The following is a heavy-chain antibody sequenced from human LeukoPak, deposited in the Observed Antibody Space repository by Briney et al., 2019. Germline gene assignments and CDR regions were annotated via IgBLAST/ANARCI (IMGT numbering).Heavy chain of an antibody. CDR2: ISSSSSYI. J-gene: IGHJ5*02. CDR3: AREVRDCSGGSCNSVVYNWFDP. CDR1: GFTFSSYS. D-gene: IGHD2-15*01. V-gene: IGHV3-21*01. Sequence: GGSLRLSCAASGFTFSSYSMNWVRHAPGRGLEWVSSISSSSSYIYYADSVKGRFTISRDNAKNSLYLQMNSLRAEDTAVYYCAREVRDCSGGSCNSVVYNWFDPWGQGTLVTVSS.